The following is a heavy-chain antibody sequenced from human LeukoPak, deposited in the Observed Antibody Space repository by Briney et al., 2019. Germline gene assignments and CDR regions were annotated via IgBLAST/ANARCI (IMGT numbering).Heavy chain of an antibody. J-gene: IGHJ4*02. V-gene: IGHV1-8*01. D-gene: IGHD2-21*01. Sequence: ALVKVSCKASGYTFTSYDINWVRQATGQGLEWMGWMNPNSGNTGYAQKFQGRVTMTRNTSISTVYMELGSLRSEDTAVYYCAKDFRIGYSAHFDYWGQGALVTVSS. CDR1: GYTFTSYD. CDR2: MNPNSGNT. CDR3: AKDFRIGYSAHFDY.